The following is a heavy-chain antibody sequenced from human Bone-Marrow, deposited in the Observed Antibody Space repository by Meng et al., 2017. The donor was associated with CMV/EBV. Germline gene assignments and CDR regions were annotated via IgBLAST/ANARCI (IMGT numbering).Heavy chain of an antibody. CDR1: GYTFTGYY. J-gene: IGHJ4*02. Sequence: ASVKVSCKASGYTFTGYYMHCVRQAPGQGLEWMGWINPNSGGTNYAQKFQGRVTMTRDTSISTAYMELSRLRSDDTAVYYCARDLSGPPDYDSSGYYYVYWGQGTLVTVSS. D-gene: IGHD3-22*01. V-gene: IGHV1-2*02. CDR2: INPNSGGT. CDR3: ARDLSGPPDYDSSGYYYVY.